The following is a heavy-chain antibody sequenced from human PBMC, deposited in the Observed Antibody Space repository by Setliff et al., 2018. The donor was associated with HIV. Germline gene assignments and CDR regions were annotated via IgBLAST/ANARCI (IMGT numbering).Heavy chain of an antibody. CDR2: SNPNSGGT. D-gene: IGHD2-2*01. J-gene: IGHJ4*02. CDR1: GYTFTGYY. CDR3: ARGSREIIVPAAIDY. Sequence: GASVKVSCKASGYTFTGYYMHWVRQAPGQGLEWMGWSNPNSGGTNYAQKFQGWVTMTRDTSISTAYMELSRLRSDDTAVYYCARGSREIIVPAAIDYWGQGTLVTVSS. V-gene: IGHV1-2*04.